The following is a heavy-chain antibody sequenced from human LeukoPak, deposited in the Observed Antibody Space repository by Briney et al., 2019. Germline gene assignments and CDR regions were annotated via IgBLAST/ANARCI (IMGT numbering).Heavy chain of an antibody. J-gene: IGHJ3*02. CDR3: ATKQAYCGGDCLAQAGAFDI. CDR1: GFTFSDYY. Sequence: GGSLRLSCAASGFTFSDYYMSWIRQAPGKGLEWVSYISSSGSTIYYADSVKGRFTISRDNSKNTLYLQMGSLRAEDMAVYYCATKQAYCGGDCLAQAGAFDIWGQGTMVTVSS. D-gene: IGHD2-21*02. CDR2: ISSSGSTI. V-gene: IGHV3-11*04.